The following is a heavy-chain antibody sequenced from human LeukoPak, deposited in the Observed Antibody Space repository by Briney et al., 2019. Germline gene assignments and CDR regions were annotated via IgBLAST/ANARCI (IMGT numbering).Heavy chain of an antibody. CDR1: GGSLSAYY. CDR3: ARTAHSSSWDDY. J-gene: IGHJ4*02. Sequence: SETLSLTCAVYGGSLSAYYWTWIRQPPGKGLEWIGEVNHGGSTNYNPSLKSRVTISIDTSKNQFSLKLSSVTAADTAVYYCARTAHSSSWDDYWGQGTLVTVSS. CDR2: VNHGGST. V-gene: IGHV4-34*01. D-gene: IGHD6-13*01.